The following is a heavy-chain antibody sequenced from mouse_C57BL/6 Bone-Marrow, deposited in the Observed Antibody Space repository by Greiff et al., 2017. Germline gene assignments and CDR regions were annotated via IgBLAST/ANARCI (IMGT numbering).Heavy chain of an antibody. CDR2: IYPRSGNT. D-gene: IGHD3-2*02. CDR3: ARGGLSRFAY. CDR1: GYTFTSYG. V-gene: IGHV1-81*01. Sequence: IQLQQSGAELARPGASVKLSCKASGYTFTSYGISWVKQRTGQGLEWIGEIYPRSGNTYYNEKFKGKATLTADKSSSTAYMELRSLSSEDSAVYFCARGGLSRFAYWGQGTLVTVSA. J-gene: IGHJ3*01.